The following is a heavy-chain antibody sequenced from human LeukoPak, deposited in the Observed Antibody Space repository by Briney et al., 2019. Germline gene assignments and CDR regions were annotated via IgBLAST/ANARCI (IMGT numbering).Heavy chain of an antibody. CDR2: ISSSSSYI. CDR3: ARGSPVYYDFWSGYPNYFDY. D-gene: IGHD3-3*01. J-gene: IGHJ4*02. CDR1: GFTFSSYS. V-gene: IGHV3-21*01. Sequence: PGGSLRLSCAASGFTFSSYSMNWVRQAPGKGLEWVSSISSSSSYIYYADSVKGRFTISRDNAKNSLYLQMNSLRAEDTAVYYCARGSPVYYDFWSGYPNYFDYWGQGTLVTVSS.